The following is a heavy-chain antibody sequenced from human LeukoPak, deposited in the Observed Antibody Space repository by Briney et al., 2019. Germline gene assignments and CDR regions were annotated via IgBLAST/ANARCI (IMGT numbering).Heavy chain of an antibody. CDR2: INPSGGST. Sequence: ASVKVSCKASGYTFTGYYMHWVRQAPGQGLEWMGIINPSGGSTSYPQKFQGRVTLTRDMSTTTVYMELSSLKSEDTAVYYCAREGGNGDFEGGWFDPWGQGTLVTVSS. D-gene: IGHD4-23*01. CDR3: AREGGNGDFEGGWFDP. CDR1: GYTFTGYY. J-gene: IGHJ5*02. V-gene: IGHV1-46*01.